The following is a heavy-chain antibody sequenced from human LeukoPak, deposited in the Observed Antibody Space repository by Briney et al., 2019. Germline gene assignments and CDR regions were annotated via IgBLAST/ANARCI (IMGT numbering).Heavy chain of an antibody. CDR3: ARVRSYYDILTGYEIVMIDY. V-gene: IGHV4-39*07. CDR2: INHSGST. D-gene: IGHD3-9*01. J-gene: IGHJ4*02. Sequence: SETLSLTCTVSGGSISSSSYYWSWIRQPPGKGLEWIGEINHSGSTNYNPSLKSRVTISVDTSKNQFSLKLSSVTAADTAVYYCARVRSYYDILTGYEIVMIDYWGQGTLVTVSS. CDR1: GGSISSSSYY.